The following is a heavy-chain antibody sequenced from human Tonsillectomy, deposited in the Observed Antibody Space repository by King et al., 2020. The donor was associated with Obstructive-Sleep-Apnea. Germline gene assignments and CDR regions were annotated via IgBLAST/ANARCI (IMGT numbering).Heavy chain of an antibody. D-gene: IGHD3-22*01. V-gene: IGHV3-30*04. J-gene: IGHJ6*02. CDR1: GFTFRNYA. CDR3: ARDGPYYANPFYYYGVDV. CDR2: VSYDGSDK. Sequence: VQLVESGGGVVQPGRSLRLSCAASGFTFRNYAMHWVRQAPGKGLEWVAVVSYDGSDKSYADSVKSRFTISRDNSENTLFLQMISLRAEDTAVYYCARDGPYYANPFYYYGVDVWGQGTTVTVSS.